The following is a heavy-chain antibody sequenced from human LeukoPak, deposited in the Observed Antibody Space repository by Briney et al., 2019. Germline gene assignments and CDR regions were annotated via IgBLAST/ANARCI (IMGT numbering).Heavy chain of an antibody. CDR2: ISSSSSYI. Sequence: GGSLRLSCAASGFTFSSYSMNWVRQAPGKGLEWVSSISSSSSYIYYADSVKGRFTISRDNAKNSLYLQMNSLRAEDTAVYYCARVLMVYDDAFDYWGQGTLVTVSS. V-gene: IGHV3-21*01. D-gene: IGHD2-8*01. J-gene: IGHJ4*02. CDR3: ARVLMVYDDAFDY. CDR1: GFTFSSYS.